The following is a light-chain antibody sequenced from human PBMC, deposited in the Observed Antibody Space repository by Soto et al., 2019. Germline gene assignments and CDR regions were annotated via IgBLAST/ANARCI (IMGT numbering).Light chain of an antibody. CDR3: QLRSNWPRGT. CDR2: DAS. V-gene: IGKV3-11*01. Sequence: EIVLTQSPATLPLSPGERATLSCRASQSVSSYLAWYQQKPGQAPRLLIHDASNRATGIPARFSGSGSGTDFTLTSISLEPEDSAVYYCQLRSNWPRGTFGQGTRVEIK. J-gene: IGKJ2*02. CDR1: QSVSSY.